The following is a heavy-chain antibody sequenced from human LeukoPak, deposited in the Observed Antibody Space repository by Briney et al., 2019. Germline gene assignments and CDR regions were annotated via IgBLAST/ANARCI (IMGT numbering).Heavy chain of an antibody. V-gene: IGHV3-30*04. D-gene: IGHD4-11*01. CDR2: ISYDGSNK. CDR3: ARVASNYDFDY. Sequence: GRSLRLSCAASGFTFSSYAMHWVRQAPGKGLEWVAVISYDGSNKYYADSVKGRFTISRDNPKNTLYLQMNSLRAEDTALYYCARVASNYDFDYWGQGTLVTVSS. J-gene: IGHJ4*02. CDR1: GFTFSSYA.